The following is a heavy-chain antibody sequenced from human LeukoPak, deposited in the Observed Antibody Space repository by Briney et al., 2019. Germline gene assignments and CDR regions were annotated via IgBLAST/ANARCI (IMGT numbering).Heavy chain of an antibody. V-gene: IGHV3-30-3*01. CDR3: ARIRDNIVVVPAVL. CDR1: GFTFSSYA. J-gene: IGHJ4*02. Sequence: GRSLRLSCAASGFTFSSYAMHWVRQAPGKGLEWVAVISYDGSNKYYADSVKGRFTISRDDSRNTLYLQMNSLRGEGTAVYYCARIRDNIVVVPAVLWGQGTLVTVSS. CDR2: ISYDGSNK. D-gene: IGHD2-2*01.